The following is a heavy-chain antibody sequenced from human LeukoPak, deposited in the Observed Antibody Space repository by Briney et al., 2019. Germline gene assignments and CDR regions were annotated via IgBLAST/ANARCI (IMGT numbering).Heavy chain of an antibody. Sequence: PSETLSLTCTVSGGSISSGSYYWSWIRQPAGEGLEWIGRIYTSGSTNYNPSLKSRVTISVDTSKNQFSLKLSSVTAADTAVYYCARDYHYYGSGSYFWDYYYYYMDVWGKGTTVTISS. D-gene: IGHD3-10*01. CDR3: ARDYHYYGSGSYFWDYYYYYMDV. CDR1: GGSISSGSYY. J-gene: IGHJ6*03. CDR2: IYTSGST. V-gene: IGHV4-61*02.